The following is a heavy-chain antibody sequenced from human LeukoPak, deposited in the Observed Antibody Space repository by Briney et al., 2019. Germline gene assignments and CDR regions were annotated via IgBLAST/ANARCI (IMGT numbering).Heavy chain of an antibody. Sequence: SEALSLTCAVYGGSFSGYYWSWIRQPPGKGLEWIGYIYYSGSTNYRPSLKSRVTISVDTSKNQFSLKLSSVTAADTAVYYCARLSTVTMGTGAFDDWGQGTLVTVSS. D-gene: IGHD4-17*01. V-gene: IGHV4-59*01. CDR1: GGSFSGYY. CDR3: ARLSTVTMGTGAFDD. J-gene: IGHJ4*02. CDR2: IYYSGST.